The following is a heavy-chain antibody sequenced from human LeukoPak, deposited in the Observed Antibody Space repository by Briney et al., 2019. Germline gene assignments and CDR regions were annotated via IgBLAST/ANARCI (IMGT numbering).Heavy chain of an antibody. CDR2: IFHAGST. V-gene: IGHV4-4*02. Sequence: SETLSLTCAVSGGSIISNNWWSWVRQAPGKGLEWIGDIFHAGSTNYNPSLKSRVTISVDTSKNQFSLKLRSVTAADTAVYYCARTSEGYCRSTRCRAYYYYMDVWGKGTTVTISS. CDR1: GGSIISNNW. D-gene: IGHD2-2*01. CDR3: ARTSEGYCRSTRCRAYYYYMDV. J-gene: IGHJ6*03.